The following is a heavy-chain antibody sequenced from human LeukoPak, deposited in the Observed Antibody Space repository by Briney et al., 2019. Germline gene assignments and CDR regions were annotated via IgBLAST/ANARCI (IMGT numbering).Heavy chain of an antibody. CDR3: AREGYDILTGPLSGFDY. CDR1: GGSISSYY. CDR2: IYYSGST. J-gene: IGHJ4*02. Sequence: SETLSLTCTVSGGSISSYYWSWIRQPPGKGLEWIGYIYYSGSTNYNPSLKSRVTISVDTSKNQFSLKLSSLRSEDTAVYYCAREGYDILTGPLSGFDYWGQGTLVTVSS. D-gene: IGHD3-9*01. V-gene: IGHV4-59*01.